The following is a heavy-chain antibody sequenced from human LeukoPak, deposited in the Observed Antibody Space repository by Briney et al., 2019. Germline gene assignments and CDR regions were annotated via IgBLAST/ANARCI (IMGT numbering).Heavy chain of an antibody. CDR1: GGSISSYY. CDR3: ARLIVDCSGGSCYSGGFDYYYGMDV. CDR2: IYYSGTT. J-gene: IGHJ6*02. Sequence: SETLSLTCTVSGGSISSYYWSWIRQPPGKGLEWIGYIYYSGTTNYNPSLKSRVTISVDTSKNQFSLKLSSVTAADAAVYYCARLIVDCSGGSCYSGGFDYYYGMDVWGQGTTVTVSS. D-gene: IGHD2-15*01. V-gene: IGHV4-59*12.